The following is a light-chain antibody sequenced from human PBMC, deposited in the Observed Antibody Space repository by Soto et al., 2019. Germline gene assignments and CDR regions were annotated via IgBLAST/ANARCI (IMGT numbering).Light chain of an antibody. CDR2: GAS. Sequence: EIVMTQSPATLSVSPGERATLSCRASQSVSSNLAWYQQKPGQAPRLLIYGASTRATGIPARFSGSGSGTEFTLTISILQSEDYAVYYCQQYNNWPPWTFGQGTKVEIQ. CDR3: QQYNNWPPWT. J-gene: IGKJ1*01. V-gene: IGKV3-15*01. CDR1: QSVSSN.